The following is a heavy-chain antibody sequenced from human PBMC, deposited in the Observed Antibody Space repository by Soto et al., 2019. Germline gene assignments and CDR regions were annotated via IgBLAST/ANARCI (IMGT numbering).Heavy chain of an antibody. CDR2: ISVYNGNT. Sequence: ASVKVSCKASGYTFTTYGISWVRQAPGQGLGWMGWISVYNGNTNYAQKLQGRVTMTTDTSTSTAYMELSSLRSDDTAVYYCARAPRYRDPDPWGQRTMVSVS. D-gene: IGHD1-26*01. CDR1: GYTFTTYG. CDR3: ARAPRYRDPDP. V-gene: IGHV1-18*01. J-gene: IGHJ5*02.